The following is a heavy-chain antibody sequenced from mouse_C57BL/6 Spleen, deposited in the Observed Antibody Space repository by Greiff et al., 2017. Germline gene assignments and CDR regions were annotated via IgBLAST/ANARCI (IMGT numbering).Heavy chain of an antibody. CDR3: ARSTHYYGSSYAMDY. V-gene: IGHV1-80*01. D-gene: IGHD1-1*01. CDR1: GYAFSSYW. J-gene: IGHJ4*01. CDR2: IYPGDGDT. Sequence: VQLQQSGAELVKPGASVKISCKASGYAFSSYWMNWVKQRPGKGLEWIGQIYPGDGDTNYNGKFKGKATLTADKSSSTAYMQLSSLTSEDSAVYFCARSTHYYGSSYAMDYWGQGTSVTVSS.